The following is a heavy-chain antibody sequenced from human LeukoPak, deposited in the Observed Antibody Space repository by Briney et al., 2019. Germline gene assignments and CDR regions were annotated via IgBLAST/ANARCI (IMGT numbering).Heavy chain of an antibody. CDR2: ISHSGST. CDR3: ARARLPGYSGYDF. CDR1: GGSFSGYY. V-gene: IGHV4-34*01. J-gene: IGHJ4*02. D-gene: IGHD5-12*01. Sequence: PSETLSLTCAVYGGSFSGYYWSWIRQPPGQGLEWIGEISHSGSTNYNPSLKSRVTISVDTSKNQFSLKLSSVTAADTAVYYCARARLPGYSGYDFWGQGTLVTVSS.